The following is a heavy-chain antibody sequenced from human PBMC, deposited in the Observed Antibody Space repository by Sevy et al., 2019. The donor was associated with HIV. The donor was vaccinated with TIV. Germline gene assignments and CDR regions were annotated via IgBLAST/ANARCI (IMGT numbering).Heavy chain of an antibody. J-gene: IGHJ4*02. CDR2: ISSASSYI. Sequence: GGSLRLSCAASGFTFNYHFMNWVRQVPGKGLEWVSYISSASSYINYSDSVKGRFTISIDNATNLVFLEMNNLRPEDTAVYFCARGDYYGSLYYFDYWGQGTLVTVSS. V-gene: IGHV3-21*01. CDR3: ARGDYYGSLYYFDY. D-gene: IGHD3-10*01. CDR1: GFTFNYHF.